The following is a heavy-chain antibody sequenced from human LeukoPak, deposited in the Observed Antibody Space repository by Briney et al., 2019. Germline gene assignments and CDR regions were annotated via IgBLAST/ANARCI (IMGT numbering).Heavy chain of an antibody. Sequence: GASVKVSCKASGYTFSGYYIHWVRQAPGQGLEWLGWINPNSGGTNYAQKFQGRVIMTRDTSISTAYMELSRLRSDDTAVYYCASGGAAYCSSASCYHMEYFDYWGQGTLVTVSS. CDR3: ASGGAAYCSSASCYHMEYFDY. V-gene: IGHV1-2*02. CDR2: INPNSGGT. D-gene: IGHD2-2*01. CDR1: GYTFSGYY. J-gene: IGHJ4*02.